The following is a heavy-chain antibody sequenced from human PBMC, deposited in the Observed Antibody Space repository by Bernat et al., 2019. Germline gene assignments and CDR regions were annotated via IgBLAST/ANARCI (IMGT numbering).Heavy chain of an antibody. CDR1: GFTFGDYA. CDR3: TREDGWNDGSQLDY. V-gene: IGHV3-49*04. Sequence: EVQLVESGGGLVQPGRSLRLSCTASGFTFGDYAMSWVRQAPGKGLEWIGFIRSKAYGGTTEYAASVKGRFTISRDDSKSIAYLQMNSLKTEDTAVYYCTREDGWNDGSQLDYWGQGTLVTVSS. CDR2: IRSKAYGGTT. J-gene: IGHJ4*02. D-gene: IGHD1-1*01.